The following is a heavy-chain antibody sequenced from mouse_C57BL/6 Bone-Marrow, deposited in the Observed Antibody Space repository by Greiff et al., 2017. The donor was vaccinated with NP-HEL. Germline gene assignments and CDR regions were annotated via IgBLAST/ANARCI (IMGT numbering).Heavy chain of an antibody. CDR2: ISDGGSYT. V-gene: IGHV5-4*03. CDR1: GFTFSSYA. Sequence: EVKLQESGGGLVKPGGSLKLSCAASGFTFSSYAMSWVRQTPEKRLEWVATISDGGSYTYYPDNVKGRFTISRDNAKNNLYLQMSHLKSEDSAVYYCAIYYGSSYGFDYWGQGTTLTVSS. CDR3: AIYYGSSYGFDY. D-gene: IGHD1-1*01. J-gene: IGHJ2*01.